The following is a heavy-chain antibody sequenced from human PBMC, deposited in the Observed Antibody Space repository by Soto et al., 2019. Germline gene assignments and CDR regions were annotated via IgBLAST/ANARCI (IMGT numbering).Heavy chain of an antibody. V-gene: IGHV4-34*01. CDR3: ARIPGSDYSDPHDF. D-gene: IGHD4-17*01. CDR2: ITHRGSP. CDR1: GGSFSGYH. J-gene: IGHJ4*02. Sequence: QVQLQQWGAGLLKSSETLSLTCAVYGGSFSGYHWTWIRQPPGRGLDWIGEITHRGSPNYNPSLKSRVTISVDTSKSQFSLNLRSVTAADTGVYYCARIPGSDYSDPHDFWGQGTLVTVSS.